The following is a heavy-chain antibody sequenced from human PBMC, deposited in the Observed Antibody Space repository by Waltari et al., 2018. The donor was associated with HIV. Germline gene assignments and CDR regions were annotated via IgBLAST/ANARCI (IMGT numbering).Heavy chain of an antibody. Sequence: QVQLVESGGGLVKPGGSLRLSCAASGFPFSDYYMSWIRQAQGKGLEWVSYISSSGSTIYYADAVKGRFTISRDNAKNSLYLQMSSLRAEDTAVYYCATGGGQFRFGVAKRTYGMDVWGQGTTVTVSS. CDR2: ISSSGSTI. D-gene: IGHD3-10*01. J-gene: IGHJ6*02. CDR1: GFPFSDYY. CDR3: ATGGGQFRFGVAKRTYGMDV. V-gene: IGHV3-11*01.